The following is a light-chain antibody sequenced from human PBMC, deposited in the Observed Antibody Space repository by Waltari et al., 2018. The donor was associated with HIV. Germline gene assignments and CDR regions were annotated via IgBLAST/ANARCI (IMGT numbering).Light chain of an antibody. Sequence: QSALTQPASVSGSPGQSITISCTGTRSAVGGYNFVSWNQQYPGKVPKLMVYEVTKRPSGVSNRFSGSKSGNTASLTISGLQAEDEADYYCCSYAGSSWVFGGGTKLTVL. V-gene: IGLV2-23*02. CDR1: RSAVGGYNF. CDR2: EVT. J-gene: IGLJ3*02. CDR3: CSYAGSSWV.